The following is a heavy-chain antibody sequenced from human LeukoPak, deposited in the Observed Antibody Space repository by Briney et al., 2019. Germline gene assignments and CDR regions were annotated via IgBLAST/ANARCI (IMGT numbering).Heavy chain of an antibody. Sequence: PSQTLSLTCTVSGGSISSGGYYWSWIRQHPGKGLEWIGYIYYSGSTYYNPSLKSRVTISVDTSKNQFSLKLSSVTAADTAVYYCAREIPSKERYYYDSSGSDAFDIWGQGTMVTVSS. CDR3: AREIPSKERYYYDSSGSDAFDI. V-gene: IGHV4-31*03. J-gene: IGHJ3*02. D-gene: IGHD3-22*01. CDR2: IYYSGST. CDR1: GGSISSGGYY.